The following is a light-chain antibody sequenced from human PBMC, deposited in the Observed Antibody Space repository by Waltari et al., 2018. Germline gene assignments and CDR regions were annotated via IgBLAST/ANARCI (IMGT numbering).Light chain of an antibody. J-gene: IGKJ4*01. V-gene: IGKV1-39*01. CDR2: VVS. CDR3: QQSDSLPLT. CDR1: QTINKY. Sequence: DIQMTQSPSSLSASVGDRFTITCRASQTINKYLNWYQQKPGKAPKVLISVVSYLHTGVPSRFSGSGSGTDFTLNISSLQPEDFATYYCQQSDSLPLTFAGGTKVEIK.